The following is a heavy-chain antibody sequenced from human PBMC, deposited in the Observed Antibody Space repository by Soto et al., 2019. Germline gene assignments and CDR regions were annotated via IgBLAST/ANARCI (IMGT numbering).Heavy chain of an antibody. CDR1: GFTYSTYT. V-gene: IGHV3-30-3*01. CDR3: ARDGVSSTDYTWNYGTCFDY. J-gene: IGHJ4*02. CDR2: ISYDGNNK. D-gene: IGHD1-7*01. Sequence: QVQLVESGGGVVQPGRSLRLSCAASGFTYSTYTMHWVRQAPGKGLEWVAVISYDGNNKFYADTVKGRFTISRDSTKPTLSLQINSLRPDATSMYSCARDGVSSTDYTWNYGTCFDYWRQAALVTVSS.